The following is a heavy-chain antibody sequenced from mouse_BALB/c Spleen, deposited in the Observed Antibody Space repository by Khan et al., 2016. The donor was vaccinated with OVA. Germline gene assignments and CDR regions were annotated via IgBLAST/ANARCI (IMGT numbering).Heavy chain of an antibody. CDR1: GYSITSDYA. D-gene: IGHD2-10*02. J-gene: IGHJ2*01. CDR3: ARVYGGDFDY. Sequence: VQLKQSGPGLVKPSQSLSLTCTVTGYSITSDYAWNWIRQFPGNKLEWMGFISYSGNTKYNPSLKSRISVTRDTSKNQFFLQLNSVTTEATATYYCARVYGGDFDYWGQGTTLTVSS. V-gene: IGHV3-2*02. CDR2: ISYSGNT.